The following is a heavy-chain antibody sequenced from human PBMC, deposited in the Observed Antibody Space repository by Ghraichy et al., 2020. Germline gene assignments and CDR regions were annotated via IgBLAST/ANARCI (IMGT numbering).Heavy chain of an antibody. V-gene: IGHV1-18*01. Sequence: ASVKVSCKASGYTFTNYGISWVRQAPGQGLEWMGWISAYNGNTNYAQNLHGRVTMTTETSTSTAYMDLRSLRSDDTAVYYCARARIIGYYYYGMDVWGQGTTVTVSS. CDR1: GYTFTNYG. J-gene: IGHJ6*02. CDR2: ISAYNGNT. D-gene: IGHD3-10*01. CDR3: ARARIIGYYYYGMDV.